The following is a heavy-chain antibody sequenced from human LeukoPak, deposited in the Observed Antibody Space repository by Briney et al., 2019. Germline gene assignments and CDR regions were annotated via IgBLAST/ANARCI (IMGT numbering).Heavy chain of an antibody. V-gene: IGHV6-1*01. J-gene: IGHJ4*02. D-gene: IGHD6-19*01. CDR2: TYYRSKWYN. CDR1: GDSVSNNSAA. CDR3: ARAPTPIIAVAGSFDY. Sequence: SQTLSLTCAISGDSVSNNSAAWNWIRQSPSRGLEWLGRTYYRSKWYNDYAVSVKSRIAINPDTSKNQFSLQVNSVTPEDTAVYYCARAPTPIIAVAGSFDYWGQGTLVTVSS.